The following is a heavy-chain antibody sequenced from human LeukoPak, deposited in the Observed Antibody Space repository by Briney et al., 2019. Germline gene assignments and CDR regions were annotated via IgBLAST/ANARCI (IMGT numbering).Heavy chain of an antibody. CDR1: GGSISSGGYS. CDR3: ARVSSSGYYIDY. J-gene: IGHJ4*02. Sequence: SETLSLTCAVSGGSISSGGYSWSWLRQPPGKGLEWIGYIYHSGSTYYNPSLKSRVTISVDRSKTQSSLKLSSVTAADTAVYYCARVSSSGYYIDYWGQGTLVTVSS. D-gene: IGHD3-22*01. CDR2: IYHSGST. V-gene: IGHV4-30-2*01.